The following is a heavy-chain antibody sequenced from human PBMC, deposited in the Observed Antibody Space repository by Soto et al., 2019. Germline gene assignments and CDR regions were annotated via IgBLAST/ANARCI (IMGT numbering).Heavy chain of an antibody. Sequence: SETLSLTCTVSGGSISSGDYYWSWIRQPPGKGLEWIGYIYYSGSTYYNPSLKSRVTISADTSKNQFSLKLSSVTAADTAVYYCARDRSIRTSSSWSKKKAPYYYYGMDVWGQGTTVTVSS. CDR1: GGSISSGDYY. CDR3: ARDRSIRTSSSWSKKKAPYYYYGMDV. J-gene: IGHJ6*02. V-gene: IGHV4-30-4*01. CDR2: IYYSGST. D-gene: IGHD6-13*01.